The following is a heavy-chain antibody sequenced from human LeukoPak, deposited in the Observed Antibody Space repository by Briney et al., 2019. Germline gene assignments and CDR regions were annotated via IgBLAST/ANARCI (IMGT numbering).Heavy chain of an antibody. CDR3: AKGLGTMVRGVDY. CDR1: GFTVSNNY. J-gene: IGHJ4*02. CDR2: ISWNSGSI. D-gene: IGHD3-10*01. Sequence: GGSLRLSCAASGFTVSNNYMNWVRQAPGKGLEWVSGISWNSGSIGYADSVKGRFTISRDNAKNSLYLQMNSLRAEDTALYYCAKGLGTMVRGVDYWGQGTLVTVSS. V-gene: IGHV3-9*01.